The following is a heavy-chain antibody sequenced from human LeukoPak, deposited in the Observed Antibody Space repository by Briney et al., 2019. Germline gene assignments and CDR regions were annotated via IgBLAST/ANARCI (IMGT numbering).Heavy chain of an antibody. Sequence: GGSLRLSCAASGFTFSSYSMNWVRQAPGKGLEWVSSISSSSSYIYHADSVKGRFTISRDNAKNTLYLQMNSLRAEDTAVYYCARDQYALDYFDYWGQGTLVTVSS. CDR1: GFTFSSYS. CDR2: ISSSSSYI. V-gene: IGHV3-21*01. D-gene: IGHD3-16*01. J-gene: IGHJ4*02. CDR3: ARDQYALDYFDY.